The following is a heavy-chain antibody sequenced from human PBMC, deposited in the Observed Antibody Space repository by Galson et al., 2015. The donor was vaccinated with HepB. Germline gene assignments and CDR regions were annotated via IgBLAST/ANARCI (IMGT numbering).Heavy chain of an antibody. V-gene: IGHV3-33*01. Sequence: SLRLSCAASGFSFSNYGIHWVRQAPGKGLEWVAVIWHDGNYKYYADSVKGRFTISRDNSKNTLYLQMNSLRAEDTAVYYCARDWEGRWLEYIFDYWGQGTLVTVSS. CDR3: ARDWEGRWLEYIFDY. J-gene: IGHJ4*02. D-gene: IGHD5-24*01. CDR1: GFSFSNYG. CDR2: IWHDGNYK.